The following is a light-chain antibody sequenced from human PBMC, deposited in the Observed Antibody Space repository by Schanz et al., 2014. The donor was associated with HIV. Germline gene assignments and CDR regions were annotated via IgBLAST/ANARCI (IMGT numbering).Light chain of an antibody. Sequence: QSVLTQPPSVSGAPGQRVTISCTGSTSNIGAGYDVHWFQQLPGTAPTLLIYDNNNRPSGVPDRFSGSKSGTSASLAITGLQAEDEADYYCGTWDGSLSAGYMIFGGGTKLTVL. CDR3: GTWDGSLSAGYMI. CDR1: TSNIGAGYD. CDR2: DNN. V-gene: IGLV1-40*01. J-gene: IGLJ2*01.